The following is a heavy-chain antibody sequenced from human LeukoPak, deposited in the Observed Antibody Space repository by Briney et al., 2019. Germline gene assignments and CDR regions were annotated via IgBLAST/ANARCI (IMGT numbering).Heavy chain of an antibody. J-gene: IGHJ4*02. CDR2: ISSNGGST. CDR1: GFSFSSYG. V-gene: IGHV3-64D*06. CDR3: VKAHSSSWYYFEY. D-gene: IGHD6-13*01. Sequence: GGSLRLSCSASGFSFSSYGMHWVRQAPGKGLEHVSAISSNGGSTYYADSVKGRVTISRDNSKDTVYLQMSSLRTEDTAVYYCVKAHSSSWYYFEYWGQGTLVTVSS.